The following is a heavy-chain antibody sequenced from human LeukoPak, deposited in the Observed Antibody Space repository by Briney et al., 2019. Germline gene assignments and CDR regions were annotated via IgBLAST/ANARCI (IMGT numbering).Heavy chain of an antibody. Sequence: PGGSLRLSCAASGFTFSSYEMNWVRQAPGKGLEWVSYISSSGSTIYYADSVKSRFTISRDNAKNSLYLQMNSLRAEDTAVYYCARDPAFWGSYRSFSYWGQGTLVTVSS. J-gene: IGHJ4*02. V-gene: IGHV3-48*03. CDR1: GFTFSSYE. CDR3: ARDPAFWGSYRSFSY. D-gene: IGHD3-16*02. CDR2: ISSSGSTI.